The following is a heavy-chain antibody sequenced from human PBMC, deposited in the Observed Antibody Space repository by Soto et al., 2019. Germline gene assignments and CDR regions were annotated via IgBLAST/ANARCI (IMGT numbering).Heavy chain of an antibody. D-gene: IGHD2-15*01. Sequence: PGGSLSLSCAASGFTFSSYGMHWVRPAPGKGLEWVAVISYDGSNKYYADSVKGRFTISRDNSKNTLYLQMNSLRAEDTAVYYCAKDTLYCPGDIWGQGTMVT. CDR3: AKDTLYCPGDI. CDR1: GFTFSSYG. V-gene: IGHV3-30*18. CDR2: ISYDGSNK. J-gene: IGHJ3*02.